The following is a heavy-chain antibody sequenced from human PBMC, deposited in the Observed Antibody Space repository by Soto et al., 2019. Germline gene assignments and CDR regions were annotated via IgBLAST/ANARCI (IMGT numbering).Heavy chain of an antibody. V-gene: IGHV4-39*02. CDR3: ARPGSVSGWFYFDS. CDR1: GELLNSDNYY. CDR2: FSYSGNT. J-gene: IGHJ4*02. Sequence: SETLCLTCPVAGELLNSDNYYWGWVRQPPGQGLEWIGSFSYSGNTHYRPSLKSRVTMSIDTSKNHFSLKLTSVTAADTAIYYCARPGSVSGWFYFDSWGQGILVTVSS. D-gene: IGHD6-19*01.